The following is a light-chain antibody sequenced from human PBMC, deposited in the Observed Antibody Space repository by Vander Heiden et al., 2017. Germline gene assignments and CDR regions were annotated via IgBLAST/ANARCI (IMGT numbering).Light chain of an antibody. V-gene: IGKV1-5*03. Sequence: DNQTTQSPSTLSASVGDRVTITCRASQSISSWVAWYQQKPGKAPKLLIYKASSLESGVPSRFSGSGSGTEFTLTISSLQPDDFATYYCQQYNSYSGTFGQGTKVEIK. CDR3: QQYNSYSGT. CDR2: KAS. J-gene: IGKJ1*01. CDR1: QSISSW.